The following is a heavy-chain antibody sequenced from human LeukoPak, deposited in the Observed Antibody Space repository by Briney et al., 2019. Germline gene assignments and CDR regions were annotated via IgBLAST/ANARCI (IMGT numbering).Heavy chain of an antibody. CDR1: GYTFTGYY. J-gene: IGHJ5*02. D-gene: IGHD6-19*01. CDR3: ARPLGSSGWYLDDDWLDP. V-gene: IGHV1-2*02. Sequence: GASVKVSCKASGYTFTGYYMHWVRQAPGQGLEWMGWINPNSGGTNYAQKFQGRVTMTRDTSISTAYMELSRLRSDDTAVYYCARPLGSSGWYLDDDWLDPWGQGTLVTVSS. CDR2: INPNSGGT.